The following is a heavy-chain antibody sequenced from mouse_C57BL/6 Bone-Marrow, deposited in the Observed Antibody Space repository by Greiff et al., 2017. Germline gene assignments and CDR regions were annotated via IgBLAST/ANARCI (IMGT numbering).Heavy chain of an antibody. CDR3: ARIGGLRRRTPHAMDY. J-gene: IGHJ4*01. CDR2: IYPGDGDT. Sequence: QVQLQQSGPELVKPGASVKISCKASGYAFSSSWMNWVKQRPGKGLEWIGRIYPGDGDTNYNGKFKGKATLTADKSSSTAYMQLSSLTSEDSAVYFCARIGGLRRRTPHAMDYWGQGTSVTVSS. D-gene: IGHD2-4*01. V-gene: IGHV1-82*01. CDR1: GYAFSSSW.